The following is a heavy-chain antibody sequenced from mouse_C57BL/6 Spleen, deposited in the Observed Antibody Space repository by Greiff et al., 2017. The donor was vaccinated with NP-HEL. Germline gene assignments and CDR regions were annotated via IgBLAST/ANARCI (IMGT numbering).Heavy chain of an antibody. CDR1: GYTFTDYE. CDR2: IDPETGGT. Sequence: VQLQQSGAELVRPGASVTLSCKASGYTFTDYEMHWVKQTPVHGLEWIGAIDPETGGTAYNQKFKGKAILTADKSSSTAYMELRSLTSEDSAVYYCTRWDYYGSSSYWYFDVWGTGTTVTVSS. D-gene: IGHD1-1*01. V-gene: IGHV1-15*01. J-gene: IGHJ1*03. CDR3: TRWDYYGSSSYWYFDV.